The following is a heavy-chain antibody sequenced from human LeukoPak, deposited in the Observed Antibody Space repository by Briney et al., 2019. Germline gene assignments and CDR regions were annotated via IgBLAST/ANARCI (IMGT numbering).Heavy chain of an antibody. V-gene: IGHV3-33*01. CDR2: IWSDGSNK. Sequence: GGSLRLSCVASGFTFSSYGMHWVRQAPAKGLEWVAVIWSDGSNKYYADSVKGRFTISRDNSENTLYLQMSSLRAEDTAVYYCARDRRDTTMIKGPFDYWGQGALVTVSS. D-gene: IGHD5-18*01. J-gene: IGHJ4*02. CDR3: ARDRRDTTMIKGPFDY. CDR1: GFTFSSYG.